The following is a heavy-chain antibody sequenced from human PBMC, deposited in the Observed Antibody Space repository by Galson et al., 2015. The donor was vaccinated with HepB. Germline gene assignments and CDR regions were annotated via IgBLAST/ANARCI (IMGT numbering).Heavy chain of an antibody. Sequence: SLRLSCAASGFTFSTYDMHWVRQPTGKGLEWASGIGTAGDTYYSGSVKGRFTISRENAKNSLYLQMSSLRAGDTAVYYCARGPYDSSMDVWGQGTTVTVSS. CDR1: GFTFSTYD. D-gene: IGHD3-22*01. CDR2: IGTAGDT. J-gene: IGHJ6*02. V-gene: IGHV3-13*04. CDR3: ARGPYDSSMDV.